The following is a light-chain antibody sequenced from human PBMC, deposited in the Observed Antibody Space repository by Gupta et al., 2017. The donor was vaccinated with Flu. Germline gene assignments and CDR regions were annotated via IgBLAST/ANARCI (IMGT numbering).Light chain of an antibody. Sequence: QSVLTQPPSASGTPGQRVTISCSGSSSNIGSRDVYWYQQLPGAAPKLLSWNDNKRPSGVPDRCAVYKAGTSASRAVSGLRSEDEAEYVGAAWDERLNGGIFGGGTRLTVL. J-gene: IGLJ2*01. CDR1: SSNIGSRD. CDR2: NDN. CDR3: AAWDERLNGGI. V-gene: IGLV1-47*02.